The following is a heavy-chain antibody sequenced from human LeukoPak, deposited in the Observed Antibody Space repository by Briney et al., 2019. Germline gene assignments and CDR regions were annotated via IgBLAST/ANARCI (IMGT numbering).Heavy chain of an antibody. CDR1: GGSISSGSYY. J-gene: IGHJ6*02. CDR2: IYTSGST. V-gene: IGHV4-61*02. CDR3: ARAVTYYDFWSGYYGYYGLDV. D-gene: IGHD3-3*01. Sequence: KPSETLSLTCTVSGGSISSGSYYWSWIRQLAGKGLEWIGRIYTSGSTNYNPSLKSRVTISVDTSKNQFSLKLSSVTAADTAVYYCARAVTYYDFWSGYYGYYGLDVWGQGTTVTVSS.